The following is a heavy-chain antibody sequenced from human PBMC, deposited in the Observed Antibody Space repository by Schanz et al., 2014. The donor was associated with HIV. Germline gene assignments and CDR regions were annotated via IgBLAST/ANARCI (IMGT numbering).Heavy chain of an antibody. D-gene: IGHD4-17*01. CDR2: VRHIGGT. J-gene: IGHJ4*01. Sequence: QVHLQQWGAGLLKPSETLSLTCAVYGGSFRGYYWTWIRQFPGLGLEWIGGVRHIGGTNYNPSLTGRVPMSMDMSKNQFSLNLPSVTAADTAVYFCARGDFGGSSVDYWGHGNMVTVSS. CDR3: ARGDFGGSSVDY. CDR1: GGSFRGYY. V-gene: IGHV4-34*02.